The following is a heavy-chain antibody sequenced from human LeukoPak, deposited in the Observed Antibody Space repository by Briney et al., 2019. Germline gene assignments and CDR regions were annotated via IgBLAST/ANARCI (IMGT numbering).Heavy chain of an antibody. CDR2: MNPNSGNT. J-gene: IGHJ5*02. D-gene: IGHD3-3*01. V-gene: IGHV1-8*01. Sequence: ASVKVSCKASGYTFTSYDINWVRQATGHGLEWMGWMNPNSGNTGYAQKFQGRVTMTRNTSISTAYMELSSLRSEDTAVYYCARGSKYYDFWSGYYRASNWFDPWGQGTLVTVSS. CDR1: GYTFTSYD. CDR3: ARGSKYYDFWSGYYRASNWFDP.